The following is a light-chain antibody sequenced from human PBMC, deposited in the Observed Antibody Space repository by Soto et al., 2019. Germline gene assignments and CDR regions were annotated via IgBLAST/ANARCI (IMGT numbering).Light chain of an antibody. CDR3: QQYNIYPWT. J-gene: IGKJ1*01. CDR2: DAS. Sequence: DIQMTPSPSTLSASVGDTVTITCRASESIDNRLAWYQQRPGRAPKYLIYDASTLDSGAPSRFSGSGSGTEFTLSISSLQPDDFATYYCQQYNIYPWTFGQGTKVDIK. V-gene: IGKV1-5*01. CDR1: ESIDNR.